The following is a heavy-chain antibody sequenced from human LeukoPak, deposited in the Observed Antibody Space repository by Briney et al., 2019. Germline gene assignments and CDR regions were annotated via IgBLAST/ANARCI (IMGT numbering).Heavy chain of an antibody. V-gene: IGHV3-74*01. CDR2: INSDGSST. J-gene: IGHJ4*02. Sequence: AGGSLRLSCAASGFTFSSYWMHWVRQAPGKGLVWVSRINSDGSSTSYADSVKGRFTISRDNAKNTLCLQMNSLRAEDTAVYYCARTVYSGSYYNYWGQGTLVTVSS. CDR1: GFTFSSYW. CDR3: ARTVYSGSYYNY. D-gene: IGHD1-26*01.